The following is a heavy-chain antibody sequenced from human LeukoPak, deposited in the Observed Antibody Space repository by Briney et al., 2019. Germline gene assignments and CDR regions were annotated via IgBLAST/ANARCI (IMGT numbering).Heavy chain of an antibody. V-gene: IGHV3-21*01. CDR2: ISSSSSYI. D-gene: IGHD3-3*01. CDR3: ARDYDFWSGYYYDY. Sequence: GGSLRLSCAASGFTFSSYSMNWVRQAPGKGLEWVLSISSSSSYIYYADSVKGRFTISRDNAKNSLYLQMNSLRAEDTAVYYCARDYDFWSGYYYDYWGQGTLVTVSS. CDR1: GFTFSSYS. J-gene: IGHJ4*02.